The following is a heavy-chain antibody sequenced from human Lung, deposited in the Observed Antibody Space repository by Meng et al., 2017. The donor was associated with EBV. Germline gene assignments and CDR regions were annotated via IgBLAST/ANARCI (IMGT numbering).Heavy chain of an antibody. Sequence: LQLKEAGSGLVKPSQTLSLTFAVSGGSISSGGYSWSWIRQPPGKGLEWIGYIYHSGSTYYNPSLKSRVTISVDRSKNQFSLKLSSVTAADTAVYYCATTTVRGVNWIDPWGQGTLVTVSS. CDR3: ATTTVRGVNWIDP. D-gene: IGHD3-10*01. V-gene: IGHV4-30-2*01. CDR1: GGSISSGGYS. J-gene: IGHJ5*02. CDR2: IYHSGST.